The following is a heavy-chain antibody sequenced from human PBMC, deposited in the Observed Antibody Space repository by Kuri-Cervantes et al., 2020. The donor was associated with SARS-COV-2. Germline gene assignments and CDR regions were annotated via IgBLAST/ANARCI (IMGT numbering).Heavy chain of an antibody. CDR3: ANSRSSGSYHSLSLDFQH. CDR1: GFTFSSYA. CDR2: ISGSGGST. D-gene: IGHD1-26*01. V-gene: IGHV3-23*01. Sequence: GESLKISCAASGFTFSSYAMSWVRQAPGKGLEWVSAISGSGGSTYYADSVKGRFTISRDNSKNSLYLQMNSLRTEDTALYYCANSRSSGSYHSLSLDFQHWGQGTLVTVSS. J-gene: IGHJ1*01.